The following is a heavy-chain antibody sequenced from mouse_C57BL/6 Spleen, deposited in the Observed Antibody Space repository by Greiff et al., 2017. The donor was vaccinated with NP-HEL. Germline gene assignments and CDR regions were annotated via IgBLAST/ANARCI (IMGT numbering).Heavy chain of an antibody. Sequence: VQLKESGPGMVKPSQSLSLTCTVTGYSITSGYDWHWIRHFPGNKLEWMGYISYSGSTNYNPSLKSRISITHDTSKNHFFLKLNSVTTEDTATYYCARAPYGSNFDYWGQGTTLTVSS. V-gene: IGHV3-1*01. J-gene: IGHJ2*01. CDR2: ISYSGST. CDR3: ARAPYGSNFDY. D-gene: IGHD1-1*01. CDR1: GYSITSGYD.